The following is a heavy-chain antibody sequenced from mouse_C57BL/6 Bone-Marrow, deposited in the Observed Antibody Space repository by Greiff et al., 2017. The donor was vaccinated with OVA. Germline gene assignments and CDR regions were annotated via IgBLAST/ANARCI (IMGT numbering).Heavy chain of an antibody. CDR2: IDPSDSYT. CDR3: ARLSTTVDGYFDY. D-gene: IGHD1-1*01. CDR1: GYTFTSYW. Sequence: QVQLQQPGAELVMPGASVKLSCKASGYTFTSYWMHWVKQRPGQGLEWIGEIDPSDSYTTSNQKFKGKSTLTVDKSSSTAYMQLSSLTSEDSAVYYCARLSTTVDGYFDYWGQGTTLTVAS. V-gene: IGHV1-69*01. J-gene: IGHJ2*01.